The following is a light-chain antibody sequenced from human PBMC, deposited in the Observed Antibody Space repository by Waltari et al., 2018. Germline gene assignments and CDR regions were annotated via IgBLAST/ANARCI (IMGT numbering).Light chain of an antibody. J-gene: IGKJ5*01. CDR2: AAS. Sequence: DIKMTQSPSSLSASVGDRVTITCRASQGISNYLAWYQQKPGKVPKLLIYAASTLQSGFPSRFSGSGSGTDFTLTISSLQPEDVATDYCQKYNGPITFGQGTRLEIK. CDR3: QKYNGPIT. V-gene: IGKV1-27*01. CDR1: QGISNY.